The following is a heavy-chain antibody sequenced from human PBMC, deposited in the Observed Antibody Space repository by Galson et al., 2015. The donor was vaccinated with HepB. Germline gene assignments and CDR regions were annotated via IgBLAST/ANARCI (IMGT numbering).Heavy chain of an antibody. CDR3: ARGRCSNYVISNWFDP. CDR2: IKQDGSEK. V-gene: IGHV3-7*03. D-gene: IGHD4-11*01. CDR1: GFTFSSYW. J-gene: IGHJ5*02. Sequence: SLRLSCAASGFTFSSYWMSWVRQAPGKGLEWVANIKQDGSEKYYVDSVKGRFTISRDNAKNSLYLQMNSLRAEDTAVYYCARGRCSNYVISNWFDPWGQGTLVTVSS.